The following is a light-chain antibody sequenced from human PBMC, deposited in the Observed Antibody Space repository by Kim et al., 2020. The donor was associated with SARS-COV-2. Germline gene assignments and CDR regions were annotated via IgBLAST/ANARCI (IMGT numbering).Light chain of an antibody. CDR3: NFRHNAGYFWV. CDR1: SLRSNH. Sequence: SSELTQDPVMSVALGQTVRITCQGDSLRSNHATRYQQKPGQAPVLVIYGQNNRPSGVPDRFSGSTSGDTGSLTITGAQAEDEADYFCNFRHNAGYFWVFG. V-gene: IGLV3-19*01. CDR2: GQN. J-gene: IGLJ3*02.